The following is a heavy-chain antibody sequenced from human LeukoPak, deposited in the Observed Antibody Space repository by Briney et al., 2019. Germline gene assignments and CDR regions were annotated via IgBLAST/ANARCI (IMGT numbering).Heavy chain of an antibody. CDR1: GFTSSSYG. CDR3: ASLLLYCSGGTCYSDY. V-gene: IGHV3-30*03. CDR2: ISNDGNNK. Sequence: ARSLRLSCAASGFTSSSYGLHWVRQAPGKGLEWVAVISNDGNNKYYADSVKGRFTISRDNSKNTLFLQMNSLRDEDTAVYYCASLLLYCSGGTCYSDYWGQGTLVTVSS. D-gene: IGHD2-15*01. J-gene: IGHJ4*02.